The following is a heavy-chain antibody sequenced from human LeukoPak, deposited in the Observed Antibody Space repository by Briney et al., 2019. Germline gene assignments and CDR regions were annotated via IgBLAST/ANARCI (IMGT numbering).Heavy chain of an antibody. V-gene: IGHV1-2*02. CDR1: GYTFTGYY. Sequence: APVKVSLKGSGYTFTGYYIHWVRQAPGKGAEWMGWINPNSGGTNYAQKFQGRVTMTRDTSISTAYMELSRLRSDDTAVYYCAEVRDGGLDYWGQGTLVTVSS. D-gene: IGHD5-24*01. J-gene: IGHJ4*02. CDR2: INPNSGGT. CDR3: AEVRDGGLDY.